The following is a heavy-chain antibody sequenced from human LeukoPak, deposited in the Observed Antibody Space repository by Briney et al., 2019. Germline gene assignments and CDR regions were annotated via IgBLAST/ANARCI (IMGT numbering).Heavy chain of an antibody. Sequence: GGSLRLSCAVFGFTISNYWMTWVRQAPGKGLEWVANIKEDGSEKHYVDSVKGRFTISRDNAKNSLYLQMNSLRAEDTAVYYCARDRGGLPYWGQGTLVTVSS. CDR2: IKEDGSEK. CDR1: GFTISNYW. J-gene: IGHJ4*02. CDR3: ARDRGGLPY. V-gene: IGHV3-7*04. D-gene: IGHD5-12*01.